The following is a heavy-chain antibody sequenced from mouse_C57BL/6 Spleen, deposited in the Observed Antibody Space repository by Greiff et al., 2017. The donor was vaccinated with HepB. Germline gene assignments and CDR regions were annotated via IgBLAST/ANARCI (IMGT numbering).Heavy chain of an antibody. J-gene: IGHJ2*01. Sequence: VQLQQPGAELVRPGTSVKLSCKASGYTFTSYWMHWVKQRPGQGLEWIGVIDPSDSYTNYNQKFKGKATLTVDTSSSTAYMQLSSLTSEDSAVYYCAEGNHFDYWGQGTTLTVSS. CDR1: GYTFTSYW. CDR2: IDPSDSYT. V-gene: IGHV1-59*01. CDR3: AEGNHFDY.